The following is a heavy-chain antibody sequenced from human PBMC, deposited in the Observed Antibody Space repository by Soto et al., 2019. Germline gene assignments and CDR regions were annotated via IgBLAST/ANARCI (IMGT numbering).Heavy chain of an antibody. Sequence: GTSVKVSCKATGNTFTSYYMHWVRQAPGQGLEWMGIINPSGGSTSYAQKFQGRVNMTRDTSTSTVYMELSSLRSEDTAVYYCARDRKSGYYDGRSHDAFDIWGQGTMVTVSS. V-gene: IGHV1-46*01. CDR2: INPSGGST. D-gene: IGHD5-12*01. CDR3: ARDRKSGYYDGRSHDAFDI. CDR1: GNTFTSYY. J-gene: IGHJ3*02.